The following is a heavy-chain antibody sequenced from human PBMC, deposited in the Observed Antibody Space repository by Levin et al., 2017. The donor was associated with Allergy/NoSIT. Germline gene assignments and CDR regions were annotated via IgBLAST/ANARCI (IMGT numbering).Heavy chain of an antibody. Sequence: GGSLRLSCAASGFTFSTYAMSWVRQAPGKGLEWVSAISGSGGSTYYADSAKGRFTISRENSKNTLYLQMNSLRAEDTAVYYCAKAPGGAAAGEFADYWGQGTLVTISS. CDR1: GFTFSTYA. V-gene: IGHV3-23*01. CDR2: ISGSGGST. D-gene: IGHD6-13*01. CDR3: AKAPGGAAAGEFADY. J-gene: IGHJ4*02.